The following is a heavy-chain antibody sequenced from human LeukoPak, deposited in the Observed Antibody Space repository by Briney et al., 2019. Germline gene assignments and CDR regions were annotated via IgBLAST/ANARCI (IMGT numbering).Heavy chain of an antibody. V-gene: IGHV5-10-1*01. D-gene: IGHD3-10*01. CDR1: GYSFTTYR. J-gene: IGHJ4*02. CDR2: IDPRDSYS. Sequence: GESLKISCKGSGYSFTTYRISWVRQMPGKGLEWMGTIDPRDSYSNYSPSFQGHVTISADKSISTASLQWSSLKASDTATYYCARHGGGFDYWGQGTLVTVSS. CDR3: ARHGGGFDY.